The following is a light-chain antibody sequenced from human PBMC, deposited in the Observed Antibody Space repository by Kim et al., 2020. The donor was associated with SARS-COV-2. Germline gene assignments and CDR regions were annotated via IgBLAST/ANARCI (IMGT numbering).Light chain of an antibody. CDR2: RNN. CDR3: SAWDSSLSAWV. V-gene: IGLV10-54*04. Sequence: RQTATLTCSGNSNNVGNQGAAWLQQHRGHPPRLLSYRNNNRPSGISERFSASRSGNTASLTITGLQPEDETDYYCSAWDSSLSAWVFGGWTQLTVL. J-gene: IGLJ3*02. CDR1: SNNVGNQG.